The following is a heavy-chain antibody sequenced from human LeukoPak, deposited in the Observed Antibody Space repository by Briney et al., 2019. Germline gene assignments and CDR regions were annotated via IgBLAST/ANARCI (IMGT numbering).Heavy chain of an antibody. CDR3: ARPKSPLKNDAFDI. CDR2: IYPSDSDT. V-gene: IGHV5-51*01. Sequence: GESLKISRKGSGYNFNKYWIAWVRQMPGKGLEWMGIIYPSDSDTRYSPSFQGHVTISADNSINTVFLQWTSLRASDSAMYYCARPKSPLKNDAFDIWGQGTMVTVSS. J-gene: IGHJ3*02. CDR1: GYNFNKYW.